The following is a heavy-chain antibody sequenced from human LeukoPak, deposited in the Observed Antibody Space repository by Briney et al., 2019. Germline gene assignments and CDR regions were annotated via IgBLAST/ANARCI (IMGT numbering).Heavy chain of an antibody. D-gene: IGHD6-13*01. J-gene: IGHJ5*02. CDR3: AKDRAAPATPYNWFDP. V-gene: IGHV3-23*01. CDR1: GFTFNNYA. CDR2: ISGSGGST. Sequence: GGSLRLSCAASGFTFNNYAMSWVRQAPAKGLEWVSTISGSGGSTYYADSVKGRFTISRDNSRTTLYRQMNSLRAEDTAVYYSAKDRAAPATPYNWFDPWGQGTLVTVSS.